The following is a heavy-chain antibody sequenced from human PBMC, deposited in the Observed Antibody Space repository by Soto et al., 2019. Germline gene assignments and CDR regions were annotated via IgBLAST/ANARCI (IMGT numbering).Heavy chain of an antibody. CDR2: IYPGDSDT. J-gene: IGHJ6*02. D-gene: IGHD3-10*01. CDR1: GYSFTSYW. Sequence: PGESLKISCQGSGYSFTSYWIGWVRHMPWKGLEWMGIIYPGDSDTRYSPSFQGQVTISADKSISTAYLQWSSLKASDTAMYYCAGGGVRGVITRTRDYYGMDVWGQGTTVTVSS. V-gene: IGHV5-51*01. CDR3: AGGGVRGVITRTRDYYGMDV.